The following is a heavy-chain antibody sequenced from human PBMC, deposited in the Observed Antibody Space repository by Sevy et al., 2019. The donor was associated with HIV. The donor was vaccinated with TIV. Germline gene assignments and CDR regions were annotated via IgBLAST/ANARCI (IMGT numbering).Heavy chain of an antibody. J-gene: IGHJ6*02. Sequence: GGSLRLSCVASGFTFSSFEMNWVRHAPGKGLEWVSSISTSGSNRDYADSLKGRVTISRDNAKKSLYLQMNSLRAEDTAIYFCAKRGGQYDLGMDVWGQGTTVTVSS. CDR2: ISTSGSNR. V-gene: IGHV3-48*03. CDR1: GFTFSSFE. CDR3: AKRGGQYDLGMDV. D-gene: IGHD1-1*01.